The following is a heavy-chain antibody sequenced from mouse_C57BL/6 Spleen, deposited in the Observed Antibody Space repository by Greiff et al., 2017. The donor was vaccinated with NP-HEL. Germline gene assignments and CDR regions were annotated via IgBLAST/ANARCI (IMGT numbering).Heavy chain of an antibody. D-gene: IGHD1-1*01. J-gene: IGHJ2*01. CDR1: GYTFTSYW. CDR2: IHPNSGST. CDR3: ARSGYYGSSYEDFDY. Sequence: QVQLQQSGAELVKPGASVKLSCKASGYTFTSYWMHWVKQRPGQGLEWIGMIHPNSGSTNYNEKFKSKATLTVDKSSSTAYMQLSSLTSEDSAVYYCARSGYYGSSYEDFDYWGQGTTLTVSS. V-gene: IGHV1-64*01.